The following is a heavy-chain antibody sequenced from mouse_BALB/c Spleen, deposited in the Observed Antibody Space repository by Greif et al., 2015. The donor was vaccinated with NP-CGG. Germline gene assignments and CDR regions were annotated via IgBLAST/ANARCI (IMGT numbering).Heavy chain of an antibody. CDR3: ASGVYPICAY. V-gene: IGHV1-28*01. Sequence: EVQLQQSGPELMKPGASVKISCKASGYSFTSYYMHWVKQSHGKSLEWIGYIDPFNGGTSYNQKFKGKATLTVDKSSSTAYMHLSSLTSEDSEVYYCASGVYPICAYWGQGTLVTVSA. CDR1: GYSFTSYY. D-gene: IGHD5-1-1*01. J-gene: IGHJ3*01. CDR2: IDPFNGGT.